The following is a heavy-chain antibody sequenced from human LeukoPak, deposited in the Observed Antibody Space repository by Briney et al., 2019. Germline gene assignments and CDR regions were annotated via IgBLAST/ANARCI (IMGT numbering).Heavy chain of an antibody. J-gene: IGHJ6*02. Sequence: ASVKVSCKASGYTFTGYYMHWVRQAPGQGLEWMGWINPNSGGTNYAQKFQGRVTMTRDTSISTAYMELSRLRSDDTAVYYCARLDYYGSGSYGPGDYYYGMDVWGQGTTVTVSS. V-gene: IGHV1-2*02. D-gene: IGHD3-10*01. CDR2: INPNSGGT. CDR3: ARLDYYGSGSYGPGDYYYGMDV. CDR1: GYTFTGYY.